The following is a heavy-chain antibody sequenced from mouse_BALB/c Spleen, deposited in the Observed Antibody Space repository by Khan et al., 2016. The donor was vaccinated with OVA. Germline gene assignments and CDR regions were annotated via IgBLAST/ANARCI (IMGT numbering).Heavy chain of an antibody. J-gene: IGHJ2*01. CDR3: ARTARIKY. CDR2: ISYSGST. Sequence: EVQLQESGPGLVKPSQSLSLTCTVTGYSFTSGYGWNWIRQFPGNKLEWMGYISYSGSTNYNPSLKSRISITRDTSKNQFFLQLNSVTTEDTAKYYCARTARIKYWGQGTTLTVSS. CDR1: GYSFTSGYG. V-gene: IGHV3-2*02. D-gene: IGHD1-2*01.